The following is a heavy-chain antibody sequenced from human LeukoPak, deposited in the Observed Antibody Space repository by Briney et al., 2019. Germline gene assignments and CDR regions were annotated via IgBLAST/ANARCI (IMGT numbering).Heavy chain of an antibody. CDR2: FSGSGSST. Sequence: GGSLRLSCAASGFTLSSYAMTWVRQAPGKGLEWVSTFSGSGSSTYYADSVKGRFTISRDNPKNSLYLQMNSLRSDDTAVYYCARDTVGSLDYWGQGILVTVAS. D-gene: IGHD1-26*01. V-gene: IGHV3-23*01. CDR3: ARDTVGSLDY. CDR1: GFTLSSYA. J-gene: IGHJ4*02.